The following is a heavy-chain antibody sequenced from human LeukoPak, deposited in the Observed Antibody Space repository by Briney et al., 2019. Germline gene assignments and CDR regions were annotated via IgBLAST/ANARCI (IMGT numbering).Heavy chain of an antibody. CDR3: ARTLVGALY. J-gene: IGHJ4*02. V-gene: IGHV4-39*07. D-gene: IGHD1-26*01. Sequence: SETLSLTCTVSGGSIRSSYYYWGWIRQPPGKGLEWIGEINHSGSTNYNPSLKSRVTISVDTSKNQFSLKLSSVTAADTAVYYCARTLVGALYWGQGTLVTVSS. CDR1: GGSIRSSYYY. CDR2: INHSGST.